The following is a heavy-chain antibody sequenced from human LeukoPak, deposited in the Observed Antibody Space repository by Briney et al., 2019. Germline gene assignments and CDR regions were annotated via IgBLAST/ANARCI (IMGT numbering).Heavy chain of an antibody. J-gene: IGHJ4*02. CDR3: AKVAGGWTAAGPNFDY. D-gene: IGHD6-13*01. Sequence: GGSLRLSCAASGFTFSSYARSWVRQAPGKGLEWVSAISGSGGSTYYADSVKGRFTISRDNSKNTLYLQMNSLRAEDTAIYYCAKVAGGWTAAGPNFDYWGQGTLVTVSS. V-gene: IGHV3-23*01. CDR2: ISGSGGST. CDR1: GFTFSSYA.